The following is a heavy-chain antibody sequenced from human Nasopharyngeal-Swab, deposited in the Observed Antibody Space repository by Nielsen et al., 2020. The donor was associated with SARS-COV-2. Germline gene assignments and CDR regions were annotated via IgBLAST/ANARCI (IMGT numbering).Heavy chain of an antibody. CDR3: ASVRGYSGYDLGIFDY. J-gene: IGHJ4*02. V-gene: IGHV3-30*03. CDR2: ISYDGSNK. Sequence: GGSLRLSCAASGFTFSSYGMHWVRQAPGKGLEWVAVISYDGSNKYYADSVKGRFTISRDNSKNTLYLQMNSLRAEDTAVYYCASVRGYSGYDLGIFDYWGQGTLVTVSS. CDR1: GFTFSSYG. D-gene: IGHD5-12*01.